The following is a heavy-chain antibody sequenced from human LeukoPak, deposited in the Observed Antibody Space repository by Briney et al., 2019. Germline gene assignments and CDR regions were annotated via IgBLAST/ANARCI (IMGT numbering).Heavy chain of an antibody. CDR2: TYYSGST. V-gene: IGHV4-59*08. D-gene: IGHD3-22*01. CDR3: ARRWTYYYDSSGYYFDY. CDR1: GGSISSYY. J-gene: IGHJ4*02. Sequence: SETLSLTCTVSGGSISSYYWSWIRQPPGKXXEWIGYTYYSGSTNYNPSLKSRVTISVDTSKNQFSLKLGSVTAADTAVYYCARRWTYYYDSSGYYFDYWGQGTLVTVSS.